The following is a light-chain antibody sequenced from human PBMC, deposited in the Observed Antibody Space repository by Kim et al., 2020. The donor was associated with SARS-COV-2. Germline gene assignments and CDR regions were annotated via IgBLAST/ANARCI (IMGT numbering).Light chain of an antibody. V-gene: IGLV2-14*03. CDR1: SSDLGFYNY. CDR2: DVN. Sequence: QSALTQPASVSGSPGQSITISCTGTSSDLGFYNYVSWYQQHPGKAPKLMIYDVNNRPSGVSNRFSGSKSGNTASLTISGLQAEDEADYYCTSYTVSSTSHYVFGTGTQLTVL. J-gene: IGLJ1*01. CDR3: TSYTVSSTSHYV.